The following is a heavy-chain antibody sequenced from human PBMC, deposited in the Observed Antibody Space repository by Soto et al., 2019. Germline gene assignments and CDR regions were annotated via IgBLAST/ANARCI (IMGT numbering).Heavy chain of an antibody. Sequence: EVQLVESGGGLVQPGGSLRLSCAASGFTFSSYWMHGVRQAPGKGLVWVSRINSDGSSTSYADSVKGRFTIARDNAKNTLDLPMNSLRAEDTAVYYCVRTSLVVAAATREDYWGQGTLVTVSS. CDR1: GFTFSSYW. CDR2: INSDGSST. D-gene: IGHD2-15*01. J-gene: IGHJ4*02. CDR3: VRTSLVVAAATREDY. V-gene: IGHV3-74*01.